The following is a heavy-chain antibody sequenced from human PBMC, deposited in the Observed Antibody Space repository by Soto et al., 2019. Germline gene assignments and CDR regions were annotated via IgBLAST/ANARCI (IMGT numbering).Heavy chain of an antibody. CDR1: GYTFTGYY. CDR3: ARSMVRGVILAGYYYGMDV. Sequence: ASVKVSCKASGYTFTGYYMHWVRQAPGQGLEWMGWINPNSGGTNYAQKFQGWVTMTRDTSISTAYMELSRLRSDDTAVYYCARSMVRGVILAGYYYGMDVWRQGTTVTVSS. V-gene: IGHV1-2*04. J-gene: IGHJ6*02. CDR2: INPNSGGT. D-gene: IGHD3-10*01.